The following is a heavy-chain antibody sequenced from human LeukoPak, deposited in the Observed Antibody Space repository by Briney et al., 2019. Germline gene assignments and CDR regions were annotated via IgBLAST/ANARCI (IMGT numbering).Heavy chain of an antibody. D-gene: IGHD1-26*01. CDR3: ARSVSGNYGRFDY. Sequence: GGSLRLSCAASGFIFSIYGMYWVRQAPGKGLECVAFIRDDGSNKYYADSVKGRFTISRDNADNTLYLQMNSLRVEDTAVYYCARSVSGNYGRFDYWGQGTLVTVSS. J-gene: IGHJ4*02. CDR1: GFIFSIYG. V-gene: IGHV3-30*02. CDR2: IRDDGSNK.